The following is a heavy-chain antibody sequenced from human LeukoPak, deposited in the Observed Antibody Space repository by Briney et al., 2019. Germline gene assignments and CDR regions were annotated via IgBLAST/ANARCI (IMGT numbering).Heavy chain of an antibody. D-gene: IGHD5-18*01. CDR3: AKSSHSYGNDALDI. J-gene: IGHJ3*02. V-gene: IGHV3-23*01. CDR1: GFIFDDYA. CDR2: IRGGGGVK. Sequence: GGSLRLSCAASGFIFDDYAMHCVRQAPGKGLEYVSVIRGGGGVKYYAASVKGRFTISRDNSKNTLYLQKNSLRAEDTAVYYCAKSSHSYGNDALDIWGQGTMVTVSS.